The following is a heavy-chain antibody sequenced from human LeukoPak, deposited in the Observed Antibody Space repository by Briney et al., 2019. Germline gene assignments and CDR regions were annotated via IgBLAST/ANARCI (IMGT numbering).Heavy chain of an antibody. D-gene: IGHD3-22*01. V-gene: IGHV4-34*01. CDR1: GGSFSGYY. J-gene: IGHJ3*02. CDR2: INHSGST. Sequence: SETLSLTCAVYGGSFSGYYWSWIRQPPGKGLEWLGEINHSGSTNYNPSLKSRVTISVDTSKNQFSLKLSSVTAADTAVYYCARYYDSSGYYPDDAFDIWGQGTMVTVSS. CDR3: ARYYDSSGYYPDDAFDI.